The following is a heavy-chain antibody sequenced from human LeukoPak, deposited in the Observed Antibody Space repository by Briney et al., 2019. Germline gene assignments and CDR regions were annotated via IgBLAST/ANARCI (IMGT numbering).Heavy chain of an antibody. D-gene: IGHD2-2*01. J-gene: IGHJ3*02. CDR2: ISSSSSYI. CDR3: ARGGVVPAAMVDAFDI. CDR1: GFTFSSYS. V-gene: IGHV3-21*01. Sequence: PGGSLRLSCAASGFTFSSYSMNWVRQAPGKGLEWVSSISSSSSYIYYADSVKGRFTISRDNAKNSLYLQMNSLRAEDTAVYYCARGGVVPAAMVDAFDIWGQGTMVTVSS.